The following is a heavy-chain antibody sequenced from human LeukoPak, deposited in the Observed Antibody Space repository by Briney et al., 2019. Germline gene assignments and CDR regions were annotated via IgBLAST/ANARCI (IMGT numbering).Heavy chain of an antibody. V-gene: IGHV3-7*04. CDR1: GFTFSSYW. Sequence: GGSLRLSCAASGFTFSSYWMSWVRQAPGKGLEWVANINQDGSEKFYVDSVRGRFTISGDNAKNSLYLQMNSLRAEDTAVYYCARHDSSIVGATTFDYWGQGTLVTVSS. D-gene: IGHD1-26*01. J-gene: IGHJ4*02. CDR3: ARHDSSIVGATTFDY. CDR2: INQDGSEK.